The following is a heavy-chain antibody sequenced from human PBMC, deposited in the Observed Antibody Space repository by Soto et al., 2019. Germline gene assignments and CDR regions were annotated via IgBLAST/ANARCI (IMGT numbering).Heavy chain of an antibody. V-gene: IGHV1-2*02. CDR1: GYTFTGYY. CDR3: ARDLSVASCYSCHYYFDY. CDR2: INPNSGGT. J-gene: IGHJ4*02. D-gene: IGHD2-15*01. Sequence: ASVKVSCKASGYTFTGYYMHWVRQAPGQGLEWMGWINPNSGGTNYAQKFQGRVTMTRDTSISTAYIELSRLSSDDTAVYYSARDLSVASCYSCHYYFDYWGQGVLVTGAS.